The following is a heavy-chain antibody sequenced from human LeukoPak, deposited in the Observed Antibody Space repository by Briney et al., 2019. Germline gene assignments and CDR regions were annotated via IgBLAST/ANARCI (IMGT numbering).Heavy chain of an antibody. J-gene: IGHJ4*02. CDR3: ARVRYRLAETYIDY. V-gene: IGHV1-2*02. CDR1: GYIFTGYY. CDR2: INPNSGDT. Sequence: ASVKVSCTASGYIFTGYYMHWVRQAPGQGLEWVGWINPNSGDTNYAQKFQGRVTMTRDTSISTAYMELSRLRSDDTAVYYCARVRYRLAETYIDYWGQGTLVTVSS. D-gene: IGHD3-16*01.